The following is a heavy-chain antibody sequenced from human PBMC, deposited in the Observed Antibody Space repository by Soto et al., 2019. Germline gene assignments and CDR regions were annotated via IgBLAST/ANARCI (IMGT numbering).Heavy chain of an antibody. J-gene: IGHJ5*02. D-gene: IGHD3-3*01. Sequence: QVQLVQSGAEVKKPGASVKVSCKASGYTFTSHGISWVRQAPGQGLEWMGWLSAYNGNTNYAQKLQGRVTMTTDTSTSPAYMDQRSLGSDDTAVYYCARSTIFGVVMTLSWFDPWGQGTLVTVAS. CDR2: LSAYNGNT. CDR3: ARSTIFGVVMTLSWFDP. V-gene: IGHV1-18*01. CDR1: GYTFTSHG.